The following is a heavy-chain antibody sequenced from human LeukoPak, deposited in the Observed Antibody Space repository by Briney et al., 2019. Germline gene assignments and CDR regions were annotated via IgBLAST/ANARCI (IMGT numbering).Heavy chain of an antibody. CDR1: GGSFSGYY. CDR2: INHSGST. CDR3: ARGSTGSGSYYIDY. J-gene: IGHJ4*02. Sequence: SETLSLTCAVYGGSFSGYYWSWIRQPPGKGLEWIGEINHSGSTNYNPSLKSRVTISVDTSKNRFSLKLSSVTAADTAVYYCARGSTGSGSYYIDYWGQGTLVTVSS. D-gene: IGHD3-10*01. V-gene: IGHV4-34*01.